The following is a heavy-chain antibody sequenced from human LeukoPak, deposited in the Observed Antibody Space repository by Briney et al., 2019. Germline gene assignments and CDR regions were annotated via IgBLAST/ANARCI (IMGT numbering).Heavy chain of an antibody. V-gene: IGHV1-18*01. D-gene: IGHD4-17*01. Sequence: ASVKVSCKASGYTFTSYDINWVRQATGQGLEWMGWISAYNGNTNYAQKLQGRVTMTTDTSTSTAYMELRSLRPDDTAVYYCARDGDDYGDSRDWFDPWGQGTLVTVSS. CDR1: GYTFTSYD. J-gene: IGHJ5*02. CDR3: ARDGDDYGDSRDWFDP. CDR2: ISAYNGNT.